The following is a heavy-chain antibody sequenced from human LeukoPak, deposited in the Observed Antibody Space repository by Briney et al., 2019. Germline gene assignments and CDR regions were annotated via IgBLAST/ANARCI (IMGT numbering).Heavy chain of an antibody. J-gene: IGHJ4*02. CDR2: IYTSGST. V-gene: IGHV4-4*09. CDR1: GGSISRYY. Sequence: SETLSLTCTISGGSISRYYWSWIRQPPGKGLEWIGYIYTSGSTNYNPSLKSRVTISVDTSKNQFSLKLSSVTAADTAVYYCARGSVYYFDYWGQGTLVTVSS. CDR3: ARGSVYYFDY.